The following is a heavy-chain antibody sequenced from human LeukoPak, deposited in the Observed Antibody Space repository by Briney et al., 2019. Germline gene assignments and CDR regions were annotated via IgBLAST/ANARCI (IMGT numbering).Heavy chain of an antibody. V-gene: IGHV4-59*01. CDR3: ARGAIQLWSLYYFDY. J-gene: IGHJ4*02. D-gene: IGHD5-18*01. CDR2: IYYSGST. CDR1: GGSISSYY. Sequence: PSETLSLTCTVSGGSISSYYWSWIRQPPGKGLEWIGYIYYSGSTNYNPSLKSRVTISVDTSKNQFPLKLSSVTAADTAVYYCARGAIQLWSLYYFDYWGQGTLVTVSS.